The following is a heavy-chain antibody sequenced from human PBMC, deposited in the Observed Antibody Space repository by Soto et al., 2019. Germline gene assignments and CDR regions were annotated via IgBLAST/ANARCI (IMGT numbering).Heavy chain of an antibody. CDR1: GGSISSYY. V-gene: IGHV4-59*01. D-gene: IGHD2-8*01. CDR3: ARFYFSRNGASPFGP. J-gene: IGHJ5*02. Sequence: SETLSLTCTVSGGSISSYYWSWIRQPPGKGLEWIGYIYYSGSTNYNPSLKSRVTISVDTSKNQFSLKLSSVTAADTAVYYCARFYFSRNGASPFGPWGQGTLVTVSS. CDR2: IYYSGST.